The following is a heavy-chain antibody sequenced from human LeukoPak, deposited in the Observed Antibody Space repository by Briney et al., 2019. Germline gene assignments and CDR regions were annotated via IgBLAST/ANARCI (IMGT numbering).Heavy chain of an antibody. J-gene: IGHJ5*02. CDR3: ARGPVTPLQNWFDP. D-gene: IGHD4-17*01. CDR2: INPNSGGS. V-gene: IGHV1-2*06. CDR1: GYTFIGYY. Sequence: ASVKVSCKASGYTFIGYYFHWVRQAPGQGLEWMGRINPNSGGSNYAQKFQGRVTMTRDTSISTAYMELSRLKSDDTAAYFCARGPVTPLQNWFDPWGQGTLVTVSS.